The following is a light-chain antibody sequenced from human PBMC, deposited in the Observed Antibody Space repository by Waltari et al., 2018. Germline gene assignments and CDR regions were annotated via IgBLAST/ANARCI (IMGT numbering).Light chain of an antibody. J-gene: IGLJ3*02. V-gene: IGLV1-44*01. CDR3: ATWDDSLNGVV. CDR1: GSNIGINP. CDR2: FNN. Sequence: QSVLAQPPSASGTPGQGVTISCYGRGSNIGINPVYWYQQLPGTAPKLLIFFNNQRPSGVPDRFSGSKSGTSASLAISGLQSEDEADYYCATWDDSLNGVVFGGGTKVTVL.